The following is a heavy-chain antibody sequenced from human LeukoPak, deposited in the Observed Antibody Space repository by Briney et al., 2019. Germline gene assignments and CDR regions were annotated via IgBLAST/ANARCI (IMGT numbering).Heavy chain of an antibody. V-gene: IGHV4-34*01. CDR3: ARMRRIAARKSYYYYYYMDV. CDR1: GGSISGYY. J-gene: IGHJ6*03. D-gene: IGHD6-6*01. CDR2: INHSGST. Sequence: SETLSLTCTVSGGSISGYYWSWIRQPPGKGLEWIGEINHSGSTNYNPSLKSRVTISVDTSKNQFSLKLSSVTAADTAVYYCARMRRIAARKSYYYYYYMDVWGKGTTVTVSS.